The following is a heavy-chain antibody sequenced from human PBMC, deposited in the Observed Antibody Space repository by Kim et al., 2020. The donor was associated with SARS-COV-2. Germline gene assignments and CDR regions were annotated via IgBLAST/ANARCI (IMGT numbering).Heavy chain of an antibody. CDR3: ARSGYSSGPRYYYYYGMDV. D-gene: IGHD6-19*01. CDR2: IYPGDSDT. J-gene: IGHJ6*02. CDR1: GYSFTSYW. V-gene: IGHV5-51*01. Sequence: GESLKISCKGSGYSFTSYWIGWVRQMPGKGLEWMGIIYPGDSDTRYSPSFQGQVTISADKSISTAYLQWSSLKASDTAMYYCARSGYSSGPRYYYYYGMDVWGQGTTVTVSS.